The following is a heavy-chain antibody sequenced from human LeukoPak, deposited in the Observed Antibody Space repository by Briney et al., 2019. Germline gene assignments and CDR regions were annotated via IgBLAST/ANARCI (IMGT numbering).Heavy chain of an antibody. CDR2: IYSGGST. CDR3: AREDSSGYRFDY. CDR1: GFTLSSNY. Sequence: GGSLRLSCAASGFTLSSNYMSWVRQAPGKGLEWVSVIYSGGSTYYADSVKGRFTISRDNSKNTLYLQMNSLRAEDTAVYYCAREDSSGYRFDYWGQGTLVTVSS. D-gene: IGHD3-22*01. J-gene: IGHJ4*02. V-gene: IGHV3-53*01.